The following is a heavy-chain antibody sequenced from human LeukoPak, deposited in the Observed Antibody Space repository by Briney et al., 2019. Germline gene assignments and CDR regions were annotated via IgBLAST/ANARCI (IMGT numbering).Heavy chain of an antibody. V-gene: IGHV3-64D*06. D-gene: IGHD3-9*01. Sequence: GGSLRLSCSASGFTFSSYAMHWDRQAPGKGLEYVSAISSNGGSTYYADSVKGRFTISRDNSKNTLYLQMSSLRAEDTAVYYCVKGPNILTGYSYPPFDYWGQGTLVTVSS. CDR3: VKGPNILTGYSYPPFDY. CDR2: ISSNGGST. CDR1: GFTFSSYA. J-gene: IGHJ4*02.